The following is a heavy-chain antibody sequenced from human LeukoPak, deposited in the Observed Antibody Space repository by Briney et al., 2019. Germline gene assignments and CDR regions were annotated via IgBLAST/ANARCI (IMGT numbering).Heavy chain of an antibody. V-gene: IGHV1-2*02. CDR2: INPNSGGT. Sequence: ASVKVSCKASGYTFTDYYIHWVRQVPGQGLEWMGWINPNSGGTNSAQKFQGRVTMTRDTSLSTAYMELRRLRSDDTAAYYCAIFAVALISQFAPWGQGTLVTVSS. CDR1: GYTFTDYY. J-gene: IGHJ5*02. D-gene: IGHD6-19*01. CDR3: AIFAVALISQFAP.